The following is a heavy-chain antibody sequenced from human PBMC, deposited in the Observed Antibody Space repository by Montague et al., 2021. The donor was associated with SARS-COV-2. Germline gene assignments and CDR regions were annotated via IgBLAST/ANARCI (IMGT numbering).Heavy chain of an antibody. Sequence: SMILSCEASGFTFSFYRMSWVRQAPVKGLEWVANIKQDGSGKYYXDSVKGRFTISRDNAKNSLYLQMNSLRAEDTAVYYCARVPSSSWYFEYWGQGTLVTVSS. D-gene: IGHD6-13*01. CDR3: ARVPSSSWYFEY. V-gene: IGHV3-7*01. CDR2: IKQDGSGK. CDR1: GFTFSFYR. J-gene: IGHJ4*02.